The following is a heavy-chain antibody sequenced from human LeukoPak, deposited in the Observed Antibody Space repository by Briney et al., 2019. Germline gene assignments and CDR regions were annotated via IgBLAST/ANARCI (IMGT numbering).Heavy chain of an antibody. Sequence: GSLRLSCAASGFTFSSYWMHWVRQAPGKGLVWVSRINSDGSSTSYADSVKGRFTISRDNAKNALYLQMNSLRAEDTAVYYCARGGSSSSWYGYFQHWGQGTLVTVSS. J-gene: IGHJ1*01. CDR3: ARGGSSSSWYGYFQH. V-gene: IGHV3-74*01. CDR2: INSDGSST. CDR1: GFTFSSYW. D-gene: IGHD6-13*01.